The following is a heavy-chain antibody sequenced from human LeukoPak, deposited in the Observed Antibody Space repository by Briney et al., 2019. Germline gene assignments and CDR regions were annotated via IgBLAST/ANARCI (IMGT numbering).Heavy chain of an antibody. D-gene: IGHD2-15*01. CDR1: GYAFTGHY. V-gene: IGHV1-2*02. Sequence: GASLKVSCKTSGYAFTGHYIHWVRQAPGQGLEWLGWINSNSGDTKYEEKFQGRVTMTRDTSITTVYMDLTRLTSDDAAVYYCARVGLGKDTAFDIWGQGTMVTVSS. J-gene: IGHJ3*02. CDR2: INSNSGDT. CDR3: ARVGLGKDTAFDI.